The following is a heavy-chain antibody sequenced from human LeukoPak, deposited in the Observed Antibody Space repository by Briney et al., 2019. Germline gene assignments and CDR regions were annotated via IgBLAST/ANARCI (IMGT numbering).Heavy chain of an antibody. Sequence: SETLSLTCAVYGGSFSGYSWSWIRQSPEKGLEWIGEVNHTGGITYNPSLKSRVTVSIDTSKNQFSLQLSSVTAADTAVYYCARVIFSGTDTVIATAYFDNWGQGTLVTVSS. CDR3: ARVIFSGTDTVIATAYFDN. CDR2: VNHTGGI. CDR1: GGSFSGYS. D-gene: IGHD2-21*02. V-gene: IGHV4-34*01. J-gene: IGHJ4*02.